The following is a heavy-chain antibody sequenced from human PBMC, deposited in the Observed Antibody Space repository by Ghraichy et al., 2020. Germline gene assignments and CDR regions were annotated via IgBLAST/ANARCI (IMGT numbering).Heavy chain of an antibody. J-gene: IGHJ6*02. V-gene: IGHV4-34*01. Sequence: SETLSLTFAVYGGSFSGYYWSWIRQPPGKGLEWIGEINHSGSTNYNPSLKSRVTISVDTYKNQFSLKLSSVIAADTAVYYCARGLVVVPAAILNAHYYYYGMDVWGQGTTVTVSS. CDR2: INHSGST. D-gene: IGHD2-2*02. CDR1: GGSFSGYY. CDR3: ARGLVVVPAAILNAHYYYYGMDV.